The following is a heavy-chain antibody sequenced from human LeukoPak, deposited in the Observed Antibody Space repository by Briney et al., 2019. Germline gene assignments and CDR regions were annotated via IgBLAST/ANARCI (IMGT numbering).Heavy chain of an antibody. Sequence: ASVKVSCKASGYTFTSYGISWVRQAPGQGLEWMGWISAYNGNTNYAQKLQGRVTMTTDTSTSTAYMELRSLRSDDTAVYYCARGGSLLWFGELPYFDYWGQGTLVTVSS. CDR2: ISAYNGNT. CDR1: GYTFTSYG. CDR3: ARGGSLLWFGELPYFDY. V-gene: IGHV1-18*01. J-gene: IGHJ4*02. D-gene: IGHD3-10*01.